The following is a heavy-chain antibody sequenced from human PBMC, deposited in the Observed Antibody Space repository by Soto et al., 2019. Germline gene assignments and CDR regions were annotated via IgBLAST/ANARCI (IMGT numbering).Heavy chain of an antibody. D-gene: IGHD3-16*02. J-gene: IGHJ6*02. V-gene: IGHV4-34*01. CDR3: ARWTPMITFGGVIVISGCYGVDV. CDR2: INHSGST. CDR1: GGSFSGYY. Sequence: SETLSLTCAVYGGSFSGYYWSWIRQPPGKGLEWIGEINHSGSTNYNPSLKSRVTISVDTSKNQFSLKLSSVTAADTAVYYCARWTPMITFGGVIVISGCYGVDVWGQGTTVTVSS.